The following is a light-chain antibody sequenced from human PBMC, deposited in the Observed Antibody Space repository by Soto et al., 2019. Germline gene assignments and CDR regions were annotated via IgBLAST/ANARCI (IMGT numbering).Light chain of an antibody. CDR1: QSVSSSY. CDR2: GAS. Sequence: EIVLTQSPGTLSLSPGERATLSCRASQSVSSSYLAWYQQKPGQAPRLLIYGASSRATGIPDRFSGSGSGTDFTLTISRLEPEDFATYYCQQSFTIPITCGQGTRREIK. V-gene: IGKV3-20*01. CDR3: QQSFTIPIT. J-gene: IGKJ5*01.